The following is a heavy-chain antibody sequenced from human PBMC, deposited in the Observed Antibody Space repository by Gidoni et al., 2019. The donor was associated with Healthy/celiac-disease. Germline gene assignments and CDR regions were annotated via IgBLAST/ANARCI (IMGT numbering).Heavy chain of an antibody. CDR3: TTRGYSGSYQVDY. CDR2: IKSKTDGGTT. V-gene: IGHV3-15*01. J-gene: IGHJ4*02. D-gene: IGHD1-26*01. Sequence: EVQLVESGGGLVKPGGSLRLSCAASGFTFRNAWMSGVRQAPGKGLEWVGRIKSKTDGGTTDYAAPVKGRFTISRDDSKNTLYLQMNSLKTEDTAVYYCTTRGYSGSYQVDYWGQGTLVTVSS. CDR1: GFTFRNAW.